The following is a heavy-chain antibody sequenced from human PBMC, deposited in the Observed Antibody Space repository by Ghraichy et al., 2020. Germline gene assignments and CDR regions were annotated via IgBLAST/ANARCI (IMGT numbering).Heavy chain of an antibody. CDR2: ISYDGSNK. D-gene: IGHD3-9*01. CDR3: AKGRYFDWLLTEVAFDI. Sequence: GGSLRLSCAASGFTFSSYGMHWVRQAPGKGLEWVAVISYDGSNKYYADSVKGRFTISRDNSKNTLYLQMNSLRAEDTAVYYCAKGRYFDWLLTEVAFDIWGQGTMVTVSS. V-gene: IGHV3-30*18. CDR1: GFTFSSYG. J-gene: IGHJ3*02.